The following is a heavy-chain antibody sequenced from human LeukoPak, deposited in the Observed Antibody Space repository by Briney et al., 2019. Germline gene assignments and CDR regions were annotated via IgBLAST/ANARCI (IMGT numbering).Heavy chain of an antibody. CDR1: GYSFTSYW. V-gene: IGHV5-51*01. CDR3: ARRFCGGSCYSGWFDP. CDR2: FYPGDSDT. Sequence: LGESLKISCKGSGYSFTSYWIGWVRQMPGKGLEWIGIFYPGDSDTRYSPSFQGQVTISADKSISTAYLQWSSLKASDTAMYYCARRFCGGSCYSGWFDPWGQGTLVTVSS. J-gene: IGHJ5*02. D-gene: IGHD2-15*01.